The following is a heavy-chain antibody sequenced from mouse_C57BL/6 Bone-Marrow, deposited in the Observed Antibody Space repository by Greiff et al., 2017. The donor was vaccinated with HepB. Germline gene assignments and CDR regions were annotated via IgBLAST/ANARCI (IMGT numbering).Heavy chain of an antibody. CDR2: ISYDGSN. Sequence: EVKLVESGPGLVKPSQSLSLTCSVTGYSITSGYYWNWIRQFPGNKLEWMGYISYDGSNNYNPSLKNRISITRDTSKNQFFLKLNSVTTEDTATYYCARTLYLWGQGTTLTVSS. D-gene: IGHD5-1*01. J-gene: IGHJ2*01. CDR3: ARTLYL. CDR1: GYSITSGYY. V-gene: IGHV3-6*01.